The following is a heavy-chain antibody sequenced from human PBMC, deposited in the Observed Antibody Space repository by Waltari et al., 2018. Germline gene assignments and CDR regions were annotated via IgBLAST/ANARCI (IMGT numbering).Heavy chain of an antibody. CDR1: GFTFSSYA. D-gene: IGHD5-18*01. CDR3: ARGDSYGYRYFDY. V-gene: IGHV3-30-3*01. Sequence: QVQLVESGGGVVQPGRSLRLSCAASGFTFSSYAMHWVRQAPGKGLEWVAVISYDGSNKYYSDSVQGRFTISRDNSKNTLYLQMNSLRAEDTAVYYCARGDSYGYRYFDYWGQGTLVTVSS. CDR2: ISYDGSNK. J-gene: IGHJ4*02.